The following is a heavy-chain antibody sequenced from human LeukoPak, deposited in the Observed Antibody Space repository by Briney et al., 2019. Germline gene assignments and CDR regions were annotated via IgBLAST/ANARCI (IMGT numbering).Heavy chain of an antibody. D-gene: IGHD3-10*01. J-gene: IGHJ4*02. Sequence: GGSLRLSCAASGFSFSNAWMTWVRQAPGKGLEWVGRMTSKADGGTSDYAATVKGRFTISRDDSKNTLYLQMNSLQTEDTGLYYCLRGVVRDVPLDYWGQGTVVTVSS. CDR2: MTSKADGGTS. CDR3: LRGVVRDVPLDY. V-gene: IGHV3-15*01. CDR1: GFSFSNAW.